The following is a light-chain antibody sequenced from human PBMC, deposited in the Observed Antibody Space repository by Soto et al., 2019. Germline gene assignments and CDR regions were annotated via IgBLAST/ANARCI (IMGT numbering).Light chain of an antibody. Sequence: QSVLTQPPSASGTPGQRVTISCSGSSSNIGNNYVKWYQQLPGSAPKLLIYKNDQRPSGVPDRFSGSKSGTSASLAISGLRSEDEADYYCAAWDDSLRGYVVLGGGTNVTVL. CDR2: KND. V-gene: IGLV1-47*01. CDR3: AAWDDSLRGYVV. CDR1: SSNIGNNY. J-gene: IGLJ2*01.